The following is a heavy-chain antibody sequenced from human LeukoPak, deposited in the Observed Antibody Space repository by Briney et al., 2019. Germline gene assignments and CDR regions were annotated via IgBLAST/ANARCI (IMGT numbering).Heavy chain of an antibody. CDR1: GYTFTSYD. D-gene: IGHD6-13*01. CDR2: MNPNSGNT. V-gene: IGHV1-8*01. Sequence: ASVKVSCKASGYTFTSYDINWGRQAPGQGLEWMGWMNPNSGNTGYAQKFQGRVTMTRNTSISTAYMELSSLRSEDTAVYYCARGGGYSSSWYFIYYYYYYMDVWGKGTTVTISS. J-gene: IGHJ6*03. CDR3: ARGGGYSSSWYFIYYYYYYMDV.